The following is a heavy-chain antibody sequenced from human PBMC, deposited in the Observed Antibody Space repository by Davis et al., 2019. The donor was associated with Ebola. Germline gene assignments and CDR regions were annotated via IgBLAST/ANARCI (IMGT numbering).Heavy chain of an antibody. J-gene: IGHJ4*02. Sequence: GESLKISCAASGFTFSSYSMNWVRQASGKGLEWVSSISSSSSYIYYADSVKGRFTISRDNVKNSLYLQMNSLRAKDTAVYYCARDRCSGGSCYSSFDYWGQGTLVTVSS. CDR3: ARDRCSGGSCYSSFDY. D-gene: IGHD2-15*01. V-gene: IGHV3-21*01. CDR1: GFTFSSYS. CDR2: ISSSSSYI.